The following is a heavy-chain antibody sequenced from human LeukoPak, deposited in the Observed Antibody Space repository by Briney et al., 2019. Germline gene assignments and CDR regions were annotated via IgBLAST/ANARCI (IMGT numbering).Heavy chain of an antibody. J-gene: IGHJ4*02. CDR1: GGSFSGYY. D-gene: IGHD4-17*01. CDR2: INHSGST. V-gene: IGHV4-34*01. CDR3: ARLPDYGDDRDY. Sequence: SETLSLTCAVYGGSFSGYYWSWIRQPPGKGLEWIGEINHSGSTNYNPSLKSRVTISVDTSKNQFSLKLSPVTAADTAVYYCARLPDYGDDRDYWGQGTLVTVSS.